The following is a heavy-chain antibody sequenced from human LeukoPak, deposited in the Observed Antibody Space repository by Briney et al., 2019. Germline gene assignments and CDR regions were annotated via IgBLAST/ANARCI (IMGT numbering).Heavy chain of an antibody. Sequence: GGSLRLSCAASGFTFSSYSMNWVRQAPGKGLEWVSSISSSSSYIYYADSVKGRFTISRDNAKNSLYLQMNSLRAEDTAVYYCARDIVPAAIYFDYWGQGTLVTVSS. V-gene: IGHV3-21*01. J-gene: IGHJ4*02. D-gene: IGHD2-2*01. CDR2: ISSSSSYI. CDR1: GFTFSSYS. CDR3: ARDIVPAAIYFDY.